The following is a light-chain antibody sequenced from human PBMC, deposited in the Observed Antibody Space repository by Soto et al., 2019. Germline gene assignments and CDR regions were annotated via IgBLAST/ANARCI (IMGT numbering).Light chain of an antibody. V-gene: IGLV2-14*01. Sequence: QSALTQPAFVSGSPGQSITISCTGTKSDVGGYNFVSWYQQHPGKVPKLMIYDVTSRPSGVSNRFSGSKSGNTASLTISGLQAEDEADYYCSSYTSSSTLVFGTGTKLTVL. J-gene: IGLJ1*01. CDR2: DVT. CDR1: KSDVGGYNF. CDR3: SSYTSSSTLV.